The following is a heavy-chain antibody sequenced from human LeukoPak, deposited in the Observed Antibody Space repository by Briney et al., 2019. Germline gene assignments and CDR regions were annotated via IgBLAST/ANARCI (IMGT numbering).Heavy chain of an antibody. CDR3: ARGWSASSYFGY. CDR2: VYDSGSI. J-gene: IGHJ4*02. V-gene: IGHV4-59*02. Sequence: PSETLSLTCTVSGASVSRYYWNWIRQSPGKGLKWIGYVYDSGSISFNPSLKSRVTISIDTSKNQFSLKMTSVTAADTAVYYCARGWSASSYFGYWGQGTLVTVSS. CDR1: GASVSRYY. D-gene: IGHD6-6*01.